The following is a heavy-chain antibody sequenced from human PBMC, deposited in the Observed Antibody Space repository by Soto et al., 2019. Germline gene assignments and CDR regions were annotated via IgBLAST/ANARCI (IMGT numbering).Heavy chain of an antibody. V-gene: IGHV4-59*01. CDR2: IYYSATT. J-gene: IGHJ6*02. CDR3: ARVRVEYQPESQYYYYYGMDV. CDR1: GGSISSYY. Sequence: PSETLSLTCTVSGGSISSYYWSWIRQPPGKGLEWIGYIYYSATTNYNPSLKSRVTISVDTSKNQFSLKLTSVTAADTAVYYCARVRVEYQPESQYYYYYGMDVWGQGNTVTVSS. D-gene: IGHD2-2*01.